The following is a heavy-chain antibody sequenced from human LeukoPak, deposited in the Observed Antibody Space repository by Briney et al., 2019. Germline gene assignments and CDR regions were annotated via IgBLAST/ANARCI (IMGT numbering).Heavy chain of an antibody. CDR2: IIPIFGTA. CDR1: GGTFTSYA. J-gene: IGHJ6*02. V-gene: IGHV1-69*13. D-gene: IGHD4-23*01. CDR3: ARGMTTVVARYYYYGMDV. Sequence: ASVKVSCKASGGTFTSYAISWVRQAPGQGLEWMGGIIPIFGTANYAQKFQGRVTITADESTSTVYMELSSLRSEDTAVYYCARGMTTVVARYYYYGMDVWGQGTTVTVSS.